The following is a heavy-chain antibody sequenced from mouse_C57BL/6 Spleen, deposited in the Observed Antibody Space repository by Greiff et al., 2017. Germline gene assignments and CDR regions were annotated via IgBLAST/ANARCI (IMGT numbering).Heavy chain of an antibody. CDR1: GFTFSSYA. CDR3: AGDGFYFAY. J-gene: IGHJ3*01. V-gene: IGHV5-4*03. Sequence: EVKLVESGGGLVKPGGSLTLSCAASGFTFSSYAMSWVRQTPEKRLEWVGTVSDGGSCTYYPDNVTGRFTLSTDNAKNNLYRQMSNLKSEDTAIYYLAGDGFYFAYRGQVTLVTVSA. CDR2: VSDGGSCT. D-gene: IGHD2-3*01.